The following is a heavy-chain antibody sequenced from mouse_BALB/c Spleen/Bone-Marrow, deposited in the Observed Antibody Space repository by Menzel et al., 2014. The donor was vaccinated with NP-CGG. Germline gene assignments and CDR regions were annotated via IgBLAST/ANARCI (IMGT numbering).Heavy chain of an antibody. V-gene: IGHV14-3*02. CDR1: GFNIKDTY. Sequence: EVQLQQSGAELVKSGASVKLSCTASGFNIKDTYIHWLKQRPEQGLEWIGRIDPANGNTKYDPKFQGKATITADTSSNTAYLQLKSRTFEDNAVDYYARYYYGTPLDYWGQGTTLTVSS. CDR3: ARYYYGTPLDY. D-gene: IGHD1-1*01. CDR2: IDPANGNT. J-gene: IGHJ2*01.